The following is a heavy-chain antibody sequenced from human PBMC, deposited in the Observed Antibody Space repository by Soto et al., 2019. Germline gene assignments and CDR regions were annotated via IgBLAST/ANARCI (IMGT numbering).Heavy chain of an antibody. V-gene: IGHV4-39*01. CDR3: ATHPPYGPLDH. D-gene: IGHD4-17*01. Sequence: SETLSLTCTVSGGSFSSGSYYWSWIRQPPGKGLEWIGNIYYSENTYYNPSLKSRVTISVDTSKNQFSLRLTSVTAADTAVYYCATHPPYGPLDHWGQGTLVTVSS. CDR1: GGSFSSGSYY. J-gene: IGHJ4*02. CDR2: IYYSENT.